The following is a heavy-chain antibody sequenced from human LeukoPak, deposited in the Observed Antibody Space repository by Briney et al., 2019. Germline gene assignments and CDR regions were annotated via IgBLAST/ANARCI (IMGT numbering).Heavy chain of an antibody. CDR3: ARADCSSSTCYLRSSWFDP. CDR2: ISTSSTFI. Sequence: GGSLRPSCAASGFSLSSYDMNWVRQAPGKGLEWVSSISTSSTFIYYTYSVKGRFTISRDNAKNSLYLQMNSLSAEDTAVYYYARADCSSSTCYLRSSWFDPWGQGTLVTVSS. D-gene: IGHD2/OR15-2a*01. J-gene: IGHJ5*02. CDR1: GFSLSSYD. V-gene: IGHV3-21*01.